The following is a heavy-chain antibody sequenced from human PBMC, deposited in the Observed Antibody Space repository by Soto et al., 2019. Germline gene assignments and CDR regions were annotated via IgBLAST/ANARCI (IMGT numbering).Heavy chain of an antibody. CDR1: GFSLSTSGVG. D-gene: IGHD3-3*01. V-gene: IGHV2-5*02. Sequence: QITLKESGPTLVKPTQTLTLTCTFSGFSLSTSGVGVCWLRQPPGPALEWLALISWDDDKRSNPSLKSRLTITQDTSKNQAVLTMTNMDPVDTATYYGAHRRGHPDYDSDWGQGTLVTVSS. CDR3: AHRRGHPDYDSD. J-gene: IGHJ4*02. CDR2: ISWDDDK.